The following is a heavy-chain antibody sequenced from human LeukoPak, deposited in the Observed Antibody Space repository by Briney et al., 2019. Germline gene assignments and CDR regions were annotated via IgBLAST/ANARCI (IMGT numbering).Heavy chain of an antibody. CDR3: AKESRDFWSGFGRVIDY. V-gene: IGHV3-23*01. CDR1: GFTFSSYA. D-gene: IGHD3-3*01. CDR2: ISGSGGST. J-gene: IGHJ4*02. Sequence: GGSLRLSCAASGFTFSSYAMSWVRQAPGKGLEWVSAISGSGGSTYYAGSVQGRFTISRDNSKNTLYLQMNSLRAEDTAVFYCAKESRDFWSGFGRVIDYWGQGTLVTVSS.